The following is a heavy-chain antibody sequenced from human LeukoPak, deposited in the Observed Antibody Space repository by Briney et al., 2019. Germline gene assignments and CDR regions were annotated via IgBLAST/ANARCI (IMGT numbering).Heavy chain of an antibody. CDR1: GFTFSSYG. CDR3: ARVRTPHIVPQELVY. V-gene: IGHV3-30*02. Sequence: PGGSLRLSCAASGFTFSSYGMHWVRQAPGKGLEWVTFIRNDGFNRYYADSVKGRFTISRDNSKNTLYLQMNSLRAEDTAIYYCARVRTPHIVPQELVYWGQGTLVTVSS. CDR2: IRNDGFNR. D-gene: IGHD2-21*01. J-gene: IGHJ4*02.